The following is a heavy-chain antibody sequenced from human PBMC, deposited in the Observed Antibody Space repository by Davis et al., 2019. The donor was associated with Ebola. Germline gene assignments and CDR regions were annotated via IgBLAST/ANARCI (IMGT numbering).Heavy chain of an antibody. CDR3: ARDRGGIAVAGTLGYYYYGMDV. CDR2: FSSSSSYI. D-gene: IGHD6-19*01. Sequence: GESLKISCAASGFTFSSYSMNWVRQAPGKGLEWVSSFSSSSSYIYYADSVKGRFTISRDNAKNSLYLQMNSLRAEDTAVYYCARDRGGIAVAGTLGYYYYGMDVWGQGTTVTVSS. V-gene: IGHV3-21*01. J-gene: IGHJ6*02. CDR1: GFTFSSYS.